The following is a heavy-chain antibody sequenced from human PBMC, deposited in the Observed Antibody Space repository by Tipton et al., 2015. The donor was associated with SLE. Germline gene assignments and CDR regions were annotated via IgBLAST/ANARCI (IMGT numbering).Heavy chain of an antibody. J-gene: IGHJ3*01. CDR1: GGSISSHY. Sequence: TLSLTCTVSGGSISSHYWSWIRQPPGKGLEWIGYTYYSGSTNYNPSLKSRATIPVDTSKNKFYLMLSSVTAADTAVYYCARRPVDCSSGICHAFDAWGQGTTVTVSS. D-gene: IGHD2-2*01. CDR3: ARRPVDCSSGICHAFDA. CDR2: TYYSGST. V-gene: IGHV4-59*08.